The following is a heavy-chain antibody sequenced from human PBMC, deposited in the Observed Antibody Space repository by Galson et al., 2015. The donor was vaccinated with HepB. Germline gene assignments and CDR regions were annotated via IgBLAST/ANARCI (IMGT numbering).Heavy chain of an antibody. CDR3: TRAHKYCGGDCGFFDY. CDR1: GFTFGDYG. J-gene: IGHJ4*02. V-gene: IGHV3-49*03. Sequence: SLRLSCAASGFTFGDYGMSWFRQAPGKGLEWVSFIRTKAYGGTTEYAASVKGRFIISRDDSKSIAYLQMNSLKTEDTAVYYCTRAHKYCGGDCGFFDYWGQGTLVTVSS. CDR2: IRTKAYGGTT. D-gene: IGHD2-21*01.